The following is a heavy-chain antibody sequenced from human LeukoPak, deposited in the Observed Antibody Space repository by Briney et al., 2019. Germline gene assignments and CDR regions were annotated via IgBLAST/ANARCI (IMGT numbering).Heavy chain of an antibody. CDR2: IYYSGST. D-gene: IGHD6-13*01. CDR3: ARVAGQQLAL. J-gene: IGHJ4*02. Sequence: SETLSLTCTVSGGSISSGGYYWSWIRQHPGKGLEWIGYIYYSGSTYYNPSLKSRVTISVDTSKNQFSLKLSSVTAADTAVYYCARVAGQQLALWGQGTLVTVSS. CDR1: GGSISSGGYY. V-gene: IGHV4-31*03.